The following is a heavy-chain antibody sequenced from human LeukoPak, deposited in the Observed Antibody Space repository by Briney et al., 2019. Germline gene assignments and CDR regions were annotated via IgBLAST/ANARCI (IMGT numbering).Heavy chain of an antibody. CDR3: AKDMDCSSTSCYSYGYYYGMDV. CDR2: ISWNSGSI. CDR1: GFTFDDYA. V-gene: IGHV3-9*01. Sequence: QPGRSLRLSCAASGFTFDDYAMHWVRQAPGKGLEWVSGISWNSGSIGYADSVKGRFTISRDNAKNSLYLQMNSLRAEDTALYYCAKDMDCSSTSCYSYGYYYGMDVWGQGTTVTVSS. D-gene: IGHD2-2*01. J-gene: IGHJ6*02.